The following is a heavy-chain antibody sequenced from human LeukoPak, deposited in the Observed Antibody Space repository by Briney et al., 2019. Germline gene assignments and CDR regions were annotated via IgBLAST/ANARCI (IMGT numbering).Heavy chain of an antibody. CDR2: IIPIFGTS. D-gene: IGHD3-10*01. CDR3: ARAYGSGSYYHIAIYYYYGMDV. J-gene: IGHJ6*04. CDR1: GGTFSSYA. V-gene: IGHV1-69*06. Sequence: SVKVSCKASGGTFSSYAISWVRQAPGQGLEWMGGIIPIFGTSNYAQKFQGRVTITADKSTSTAYMELSSLRSEDTDVYYCARAYGSGSYYHIAIYYYYGMDVWGKGTTVTVSS.